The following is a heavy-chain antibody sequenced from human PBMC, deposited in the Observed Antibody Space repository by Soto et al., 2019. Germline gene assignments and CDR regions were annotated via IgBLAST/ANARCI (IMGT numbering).Heavy chain of an antibody. D-gene: IGHD2-15*01. V-gene: IGHV4-30-4*01. CDR2: IYYSVST. CDR3: AVGYCSGGSCYPFDP. CDR1: GGSISSGDYY. J-gene: IGHJ5*02. Sequence: PSETLSLTCTVSGGSISSGDYYWRWIRQPPGKGLEWIGYIYYSVSTYYNPSLKSRVTISVDTSKNQFSLKLSSVTAAVTAGYYCAVGYCSGGSCYPFDPWGQGALVTVSS.